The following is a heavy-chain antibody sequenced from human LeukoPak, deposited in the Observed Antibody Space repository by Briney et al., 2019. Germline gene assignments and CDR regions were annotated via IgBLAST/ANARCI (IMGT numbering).Heavy chain of an antibody. CDR2: ISYHGSDK. Sequence: GGSLRLSCAASGFTVSSNYMSWVRQAPGKGLEWVAVISYHGSDKFYADSVKDRFTISRDNAKNTLYLQMNSLRAEDTAVYYCATKGRAAGDYWGQGTLVTVSS. V-gene: IGHV3-30-3*01. CDR3: ATKGRAAGDY. J-gene: IGHJ4*02. CDR1: GFTVSSNY. D-gene: IGHD6-13*01.